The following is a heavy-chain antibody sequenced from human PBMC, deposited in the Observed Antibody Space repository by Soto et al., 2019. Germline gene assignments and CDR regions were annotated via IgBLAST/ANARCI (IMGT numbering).Heavy chain of an antibody. D-gene: IGHD2-15*01. V-gene: IGHV4-31*03. J-gene: IGHJ4*02. CDR2: RYYSEST. Sequence: SETLSLTCTVSGGSITTGGYYWSWIRQLPGKGLEWIGHRYYSESTYYNPSLKSRVSISLDTSKNQFSLKLSFVTAADTAMYYCARTKCSGRSCYSWSLDYWGQGTPVT. CDR1: GGSITTGGYY. CDR3: ARTKCSGRSCYSWSLDY.